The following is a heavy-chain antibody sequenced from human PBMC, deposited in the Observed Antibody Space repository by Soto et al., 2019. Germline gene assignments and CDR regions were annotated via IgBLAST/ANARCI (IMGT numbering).Heavy chain of an antibody. J-gene: IGHJ6*02. CDR3: TTDPWHGLDV. Sequence: EVQLVESGGGLVKPGGSLRLSCAASGFTFSNAWMNWVRQAPGKGLEWVGRIKTNTDGGTTDYAAPVKGRFTISRDDSKNTLYLQMSSLKTEDTAVYFCTTDPWHGLDVWGQGTMLTVSS. V-gene: IGHV3-15*07. CDR2: IKTNTDGGTT. CDR1: GFTFSNAW. D-gene: IGHD5-12*01.